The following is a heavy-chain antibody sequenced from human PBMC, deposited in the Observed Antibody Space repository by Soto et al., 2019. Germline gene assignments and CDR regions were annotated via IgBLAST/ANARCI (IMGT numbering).Heavy chain of an antibody. CDR3: AREGDSSGYYNPYYYYGMDV. D-gene: IGHD3-22*01. J-gene: IGHJ6*02. CDR1: GFTFSSYG. CDR2: IWYDGSNK. Sequence: GGSLRLSCAASGFTFSSYGMHWVRQAPGKGLEWVAVIWYDGSNKYYADSVKGRFTISRDNSKNTLYLQMNSLRAEDTAVYYCAREGDSSGYYNPYYYYGMDVWGQGTTVTVYS. V-gene: IGHV3-33*01.